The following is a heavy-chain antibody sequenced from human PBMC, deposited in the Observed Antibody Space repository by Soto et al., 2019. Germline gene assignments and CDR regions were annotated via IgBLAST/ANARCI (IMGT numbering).Heavy chain of an antibody. V-gene: IGHV3-33*06. CDR2: IWAHGTDQ. CDR1: GYSITNNG. J-gene: IGHJ4*02. Sequence: QVRLVQSGGGVVQPGRSLTLSCAASGYSITNNGMHWVRQAPGKGLEWVALIWAHGTDQYYVDSVKGRFTVSRDTSTNTVYLQMNSLRAEDTARYYCGKDIRSGSIDYWGQGTLVTVSS. D-gene: IGHD1-1*01. CDR3: GKDIRSGSIDY.